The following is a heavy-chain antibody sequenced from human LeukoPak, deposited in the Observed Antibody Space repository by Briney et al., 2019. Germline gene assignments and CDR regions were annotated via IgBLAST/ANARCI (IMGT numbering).Heavy chain of an antibody. Sequence: SETLPLTCTVSGGSISSYYWSWIRQPPGKGLEWIGYIYYSGSTNYNPSLKSGVTISVDTSKNQFSLKLSSVTAADTAVYYCARVYYDILTGYYDSPDAFDIWGQGTMVTVSS. CDR1: GGSISSYY. D-gene: IGHD3-9*01. CDR3: ARVYYDILTGYYDSPDAFDI. CDR2: IYYSGST. J-gene: IGHJ3*02. V-gene: IGHV4-59*08.